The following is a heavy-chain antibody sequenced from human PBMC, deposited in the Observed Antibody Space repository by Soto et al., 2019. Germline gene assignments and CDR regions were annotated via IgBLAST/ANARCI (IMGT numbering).Heavy chain of an antibody. D-gene: IGHD2-2*01. J-gene: IGHJ6*02. CDR2: INAGNGNT. CDR1: GYTFTSYA. CDR3: ARVYAVPAAIPRYYYYGMDV. Sequence: ASVKVSCKASGYTFTSYAMHWVRQAPGQRLEWMGWINAGNGNTKYSQKFQGRVTITRDTSASTAYMELSSLRSEGTAVYYCARVYAVPAAIPRYYYYGMDVWGQGTTVTVSS. V-gene: IGHV1-3*01.